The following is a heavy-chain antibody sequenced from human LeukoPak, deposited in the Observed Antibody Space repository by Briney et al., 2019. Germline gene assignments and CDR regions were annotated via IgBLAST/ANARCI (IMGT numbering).Heavy chain of an antibody. CDR2: IYYSGST. V-gene: IGHV4-59*01. J-gene: IGHJ4*02. CDR1: GGSISSYY. D-gene: IGHD6-13*01. CDR3: ARGLMMAVAGRGEFHY. Sequence: EPSETLSLTCTVSGGSISSYYWSWIRQPPGKGLEWIGYIYYSGSTNYNPSLKSRVTISADTSKNQFSLKLSSVTAADTAVYYCARGLMMAVAGRGEFHYWGQGTLVTVSS.